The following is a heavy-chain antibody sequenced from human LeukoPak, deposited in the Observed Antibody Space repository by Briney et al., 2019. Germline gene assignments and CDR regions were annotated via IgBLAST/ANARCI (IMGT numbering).Heavy chain of an antibody. V-gene: IGHV3-21*01. Sequence: GSLRLSCAASGFTFRSYGMSWVRQAPGKGLEWVSSISSSSSYIYYADSVEGRFTISRDNAKNSLYLQMNSLRAEDTAVYYCARVDSSSSKVWGQGTMVTVSS. CDR3: ARVDSSSSKV. CDR1: GFTFRSYG. D-gene: IGHD6-13*01. CDR2: ISSSSSYI. J-gene: IGHJ3*01.